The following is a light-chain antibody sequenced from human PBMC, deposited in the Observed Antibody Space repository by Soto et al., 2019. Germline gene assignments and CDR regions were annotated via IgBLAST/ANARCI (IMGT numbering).Light chain of an antibody. CDR3: QQYHNWPAT. CDR2: GAS. CDR1: QSVSSD. J-gene: IGKJ2*01. Sequence: EIVMTQSPATLSVSPVERATLSCRASQSVSSDSAWYQQKPGQAPRLLIYGASTRVTGIPARFSGSGSGTEFTLTISSLQSEDFVVYYCQQYHNWPATFVQGTKLEIK. V-gene: IGKV3-15*01.